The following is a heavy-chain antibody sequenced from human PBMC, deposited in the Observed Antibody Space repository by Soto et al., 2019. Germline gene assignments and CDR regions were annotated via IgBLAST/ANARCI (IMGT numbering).Heavy chain of an antibody. CDR2: INSDGSST. D-gene: IGHD3-22*01. CDR3: ARDEWIDRGMDV. V-gene: IGHV3-74*01. J-gene: IGHJ6*02. Sequence: EVQLVESGGGLVQPGGSLRLSCAASGFTFSSYWMHWVRQAPGKGLVWVSRINSDGSSTSYADSVKGRFTISRDNAKNTLYLQMNSMRAEDSAVYYCARDEWIDRGMDVWGQGTTVTVSS. CDR1: GFTFSSYW.